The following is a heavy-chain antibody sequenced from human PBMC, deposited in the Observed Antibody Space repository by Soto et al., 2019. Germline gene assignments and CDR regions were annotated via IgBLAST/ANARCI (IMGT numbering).Heavy chain of an antibody. CDR3: ARDRHYGYGSYNWFDP. V-gene: IGHV3-30*04. J-gene: IGHJ5*02. CDR1: GFTFSRYD. D-gene: IGHD3-10*01. CDR2: ISIDGKTK. Sequence: HPGGSLRLSCAASGFTFSRYDFHWVRQPPGKGLEWLAVISIDGKTKYYADSVKGRFTISRDNSKNTLYLQMNSLRAEDTAVYYCARDRHYGYGSYNWFDPWGQGTLVTVSS.